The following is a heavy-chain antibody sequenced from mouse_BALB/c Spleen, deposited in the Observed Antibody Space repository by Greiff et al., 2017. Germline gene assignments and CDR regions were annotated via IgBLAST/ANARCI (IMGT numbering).Heavy chain of an antibody. D-gene: IGHD2-4*01. CDR1: GFNIKDTY. V-gene: IGHV14-3*02. J-gene: IGHJ4*01. CDR3: TLYDYDMIGYAMDY. CDR2: IDPANGNT. Sequence: EVQLQQSGAELVKPGASVKLSCTASGFNIKDTYMHWVKQRPEQGLEWIGRIDPANGNTKYDPKFQGKATITADTSSNTAYLQLSSLTSEDTAVYYCTLYDYDMIGYAMDYWGQGTSVTVSS.